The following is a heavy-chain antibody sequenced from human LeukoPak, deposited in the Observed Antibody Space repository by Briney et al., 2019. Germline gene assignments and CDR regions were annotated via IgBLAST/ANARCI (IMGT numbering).Heavy chain of an antibody. J-gene: IGHJ5*02. CDR3: ARLGTGYDSSGYSIGWFDP. Sequence: SETLSLTCTVSGGSISISTYYWGWIRQPPGKGLEWIGNIYYSGSTYYNPTLKSRVTISVDTSKNQFSLRLSSVTAADTAVYYCARLGTGYDSSGYSIGWFDPWGQGTLVTVSS. D-gene: IGHD3-22*01. CDR1: GGSISISTYY. V-gene: IGHV4-39*01. CDR2: IYYSGST.